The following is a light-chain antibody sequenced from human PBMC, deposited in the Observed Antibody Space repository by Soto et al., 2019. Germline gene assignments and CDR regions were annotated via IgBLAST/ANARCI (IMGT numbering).Light chain of an antibody. J-gene: IGKJ1*01. CDR2: GAS. CDR3: QQYNTWPWT. V-gene: IGKV3-15*01. CDR1: QSFSSN. Sequence: EIVMTQSPATLSVSPGERATLSCRASQSFSSNLAWYQQKPGQAPRLLIYGASTRATGFPARFSGSGSGTEFTLTISSLQAEDFAIYYCQQYNTWPWTFGQGTKVEIK.